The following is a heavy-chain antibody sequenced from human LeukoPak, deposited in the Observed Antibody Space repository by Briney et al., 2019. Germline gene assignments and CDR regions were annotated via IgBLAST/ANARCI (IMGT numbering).Heavy chain of an antibody. J-gene: IGHJ6*03. CDR1: GGSFSDYY. Sequence: KPSETLSLTCVVYGGSFSDYYWSWIRQPPGKGLERVGRIKSKTDGCTTDYAAPVKGRFTISRDDSKNTLYLQMNSLKTEDTAVYYCTTDVNYYDSSAPIRVLLGYYYMDVWGKGTTVTISS. CDR2: IKSKTDGCTT. D-gene: IGHD3-22*01. V-gene: IGHV3-15*01. CDR3: TTDVNYYDSSAPIRVLLGYYYMDV.